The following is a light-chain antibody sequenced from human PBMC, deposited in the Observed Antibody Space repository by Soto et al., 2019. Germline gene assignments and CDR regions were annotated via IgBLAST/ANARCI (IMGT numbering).Light chain of an antibody. V-gene: IGKV3-11*01. CDR3: QQYDNWPWT. CDR2: DAY. J-gene: IGKJ1*01. Sequence: EVVLTQSPVTLSLSPGERATLSCRASQSFRGLLAWYQQKPGQAPRLLIYDAYNRATGIPPRFSGSGSGTDFTLTISSLQSEDFAVYYCQQYDNWPWTFGQGTKGDIK. CDR1: QSFRGL.